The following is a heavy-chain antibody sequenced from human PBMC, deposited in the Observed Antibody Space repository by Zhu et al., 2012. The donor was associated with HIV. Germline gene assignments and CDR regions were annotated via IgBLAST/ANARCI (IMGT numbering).Heavy chain of an antibody. CDR1: GGSISSSSYY. CDR2: IYYSGST. CDR3: ARLRLDITMVRGVTYYFDY. D-gene: IGHD3-10*01. V-gene: IGHV4-39*01. Sequence: QVQLQESGPGLVKPSETLSLTCTVSGGSISSSSYYWGWIRQPPGKGLEWIGSIYYSGSTYYNPSLKSRVTISVDTSKNQFSLKLSSVTAADTAVYYCARLRLDITMVRGVTYYFDYWGQGTLVTVSS. J-gene: IGHJ4*02.